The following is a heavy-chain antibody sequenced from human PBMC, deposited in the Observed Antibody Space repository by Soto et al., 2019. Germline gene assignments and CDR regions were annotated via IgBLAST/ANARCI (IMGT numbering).Heavy chain of an antibody. CDR1: GGSISSGGFY. D-gene: IGHD3-22*01. Sequence: PSETLSLTCTVSGGSISSGGFYWSWIRQHPGKGLEWVGYIYYSGSTYYNPSLKSRVTISVDTSKNQFYLKLSSVTAADTAVYYCVRGGGRERSGYYRRPDFRGQGTLGTVFS. CDR3: VRGGGRERSGYYRRPDF. CDR2: IYYSGST. V-gene: IGHV4-31*03. J-gene: IGHJ4*02.